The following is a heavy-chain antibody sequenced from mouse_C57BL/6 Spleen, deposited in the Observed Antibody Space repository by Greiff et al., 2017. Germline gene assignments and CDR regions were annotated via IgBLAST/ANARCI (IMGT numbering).Heavy chain of an antibody. CDR2: INPGSGGT. J-gene: IGHJ1*03. Sequence: VQRVESGAELVRPGTSVKVSCKASGYAFTNYLIEWVKQRPGQGLEWIGVINPGSGGTNYNEKFKGKATLTADKSSSTAYMQLSSLTSEDSAVYFCARDESDWYFDVWGTGTTVTVSS. CDR3: ARDESDWYFDV. CDR1: GYAFTNYL. V-gene: IGHV1-54*01.